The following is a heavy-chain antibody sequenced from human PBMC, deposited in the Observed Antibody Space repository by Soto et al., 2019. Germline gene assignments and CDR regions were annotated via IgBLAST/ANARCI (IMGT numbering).Heavy chain of an antibody. Sequence: GGSLRLSCAASGFTFSSYAMHWVRQAPGKGLEWVAVISYDGSNKYYADSVKGRFTISRDNSKNTLYLQMNSLRAEDTAVYYCARSYSSSWYTDPFDIWGQGTMVTVSS. CDR3: ARSYSSSWYTDPFDI. V-gene: IGHV3-30-3*01. D-gene: IGHD6-13*01. CDR2: ISYDGSNK. CDR1: GFTFSSYA. J-gene: IGHJ3*02.